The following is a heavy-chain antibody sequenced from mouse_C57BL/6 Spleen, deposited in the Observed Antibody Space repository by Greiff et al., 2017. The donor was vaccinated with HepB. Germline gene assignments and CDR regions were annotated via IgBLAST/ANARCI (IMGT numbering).Heavy chain of an antibody. D-gene: IGHD2-3*01. J-gene: IGHJ2*01. CDR3: ARRWSGFDY. V-gene: IGHV1-18*01. Sequence: EVQLQQSGPELVKPGASVKIPCKASGYTFTDYNMDWVKQSHGKSLEWIGDINPNNGGTIYNQKFKGKATLTVDKSSSTAYMELRSLTSEDTAVYYCARRWSGFDYWGQGTTLTVSS. CDR1: GYTFTDYN. CDR2: INPNNGGT.